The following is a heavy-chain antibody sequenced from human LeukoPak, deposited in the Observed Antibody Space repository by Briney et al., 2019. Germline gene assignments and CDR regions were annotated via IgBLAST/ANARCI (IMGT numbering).Heavy chain of an antibody. Sequence: GGSLRLSCAASGFTFSSYSMHWVRQAPGKGLEWVAVISYDGSSKYYADSVKGRFTISRDNSKNTSFLQMNSLRAEDTAVYYCARTSKGIAAAGRNWFDPWGQGTLVTVSS. J-gene: IGHJ5*02. V-gene: IGHV3-30*03. D-gene: IGHD6-13*01. CDR3: ARTSKGIAAAGRNWFDP. CDR2: ISYDGSSK. CDR1: GFTFSSYS.